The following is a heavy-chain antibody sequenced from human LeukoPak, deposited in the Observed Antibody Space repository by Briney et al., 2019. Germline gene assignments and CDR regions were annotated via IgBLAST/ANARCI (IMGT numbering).Heavy chain of an antibody. CDR1: GFTFSSYW. CDR3: ARDSYPIIIAAADWFDP. CDR2: INTDGSST. V-gene: IGHV3-74*01. Sequence: PGGSLRLSCAASGFTFSSYWMHWVRQAPGKGLVWVSRINTDGSSTSYADSVKGRFTISRDNAKNTLYLQMNSLRAEDTAVYYCARDSYPIIIAAADWFDPWGQGTLVSVSS. J-gene: IGHJ5*02. D-gene: IGHD6-13*01.